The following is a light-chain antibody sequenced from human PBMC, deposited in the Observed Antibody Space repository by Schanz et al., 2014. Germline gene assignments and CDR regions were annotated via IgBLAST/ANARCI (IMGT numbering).Light chain of an antibody. CDR2: TAS. V-gene: IGKV1-39*01. J-gene: IGKJ3*01. CDR1: QSISSY. CDR3: QQSHSHPRT. Sequence: DIQMTQSPSSVSASVGDRVTITCRASQSISSYLNWYQQKPGKAPNLLIYTASSLQSGVPSRFSGSGSGTDFTLTISSLQPEDFATYYCQQSHSHPRTFGPGTKVDMK.